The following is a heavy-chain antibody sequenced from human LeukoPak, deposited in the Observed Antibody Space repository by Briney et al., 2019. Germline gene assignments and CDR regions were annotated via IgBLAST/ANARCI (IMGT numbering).Heavy chain of an antibody. J-gene: IGHJ4*02. CDR3: AKSGYNRFDY. V-gene: IGHV3-23*01. Sequence: GGSLRLSCAASGFTFSSSAMSWVRQAPGKGLEWVSTISGSDSSTHYADSVKGRFTISRDNSKNTLYLQMNSLRADDTAVYYCAKSGYNRFDYWGQGALVTVSS. CDR2: ISGSDSST. D-gene: IGHD5-24*01. CDR1: GFTFSSSA.